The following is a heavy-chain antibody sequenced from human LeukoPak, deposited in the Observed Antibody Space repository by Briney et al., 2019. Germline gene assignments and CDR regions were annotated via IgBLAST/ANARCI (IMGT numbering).Heavy chain of an antibody. V-gene: IGHV3-73*01. D-gene: IGHD6-19*01. CDR2: IRSKANSYAT. J-gene: IGHJ4*02. CDR3: AKDRWAVAVRDYFDY. Sequence: GGSLRLSCAASGFTFSGSAMHWVRQASGKGLEWVGRIRSKANSYATAYAASVKGRFTISRDDSKNTAYLQMNSLKTEDTAVYYCAKDRWAVAVRDYFDYWGQGTLVTVSS. CDR1: GFTFSGSA.